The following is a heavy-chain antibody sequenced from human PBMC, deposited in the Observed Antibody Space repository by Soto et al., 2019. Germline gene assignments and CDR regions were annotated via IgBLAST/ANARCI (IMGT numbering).Heavy chain of an antibody. Sequence: SETLSLPCTVSGGSISSGDYYWSWIRQPPGEGLEWIGYIYYRGRTYYNPSLKIRVTISVDTSKNQFSLKLSSVTAADMAVYDCARDVWVYDYYYGMDVWGQGTTVTVSS. D-gene: IGHD2-8*01. V-gene: IGHV4-30-4*01. J-gene: IGHJ6*02. CDR2: IYYRGRT. CDR3: ARDVWVYDYYYGMDV. CDR1: GGSISSGDYY.